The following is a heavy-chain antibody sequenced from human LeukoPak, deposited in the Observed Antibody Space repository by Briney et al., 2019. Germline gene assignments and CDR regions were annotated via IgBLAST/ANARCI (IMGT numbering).Heavy chain of an antibody. Sequence: SETLSLTCTVSGGSIDSNAWTWIRQPPGKGLEWIGYIYYSGTTNYNPSLKSRVTMSVDMSKNQFSLKLSSVTAADTAVYYCARRSSSWKNWFDPWGQGTLVTVSS. CDR3: ARRSSSWKNWFDP. CDR2: IYYSGTT. V-gene: IGHV4-59*01. CDR1: GGSIDSNA. D-gene: IGHD6-13*01. J-gene: IGHJ5*02.